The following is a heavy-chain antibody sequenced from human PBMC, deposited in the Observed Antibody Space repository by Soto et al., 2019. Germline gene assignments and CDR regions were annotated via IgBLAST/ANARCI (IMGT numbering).Heavy chain of an antibody. Sequence: QVQLVQSRAEVKKPGASVKVSCKASGYTFTSYAMHWVRQAPGQRLEWMGWINAGNGDTKYSQKFQGRVTITRDTSASTAYMELSSLRFEDTAVYYCARSYYGGNWFDPWGQGTLVTVSS. CDR2: INAGNGDT. D-gene: IGHD4-17*01. CDR3: ARSYYGGNWFDP. V-gene: IGHV1-3*01. J-gene: IGHJ5*02. CDR1: GYTFTSYA.